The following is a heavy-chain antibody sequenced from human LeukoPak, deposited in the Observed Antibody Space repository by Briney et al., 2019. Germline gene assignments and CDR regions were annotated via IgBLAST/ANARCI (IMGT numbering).Heavy chain of an antibody. Sequence: GGSLRLSCAGSGFPFSGYSMNWVRQTPGKGLEWVSSMSILSGITYYAESVKGRFTVSRDNAKNLLHLQMNSLRVEDTAIYYCAKKVGLVSAPLYYFDVWGQGTLVTVSS. CDR3: AKKVGLVSAPLYYFDV. CDR2: MSILSGIT. D-gene: IGHD5/OR15-5a*01. J-gene: IGHJ4*02. CDR1: GFPFSGYS. V-gene: IGHV3-21*01.